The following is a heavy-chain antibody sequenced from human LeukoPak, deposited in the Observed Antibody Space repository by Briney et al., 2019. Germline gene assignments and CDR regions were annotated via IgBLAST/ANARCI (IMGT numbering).Heavy chain of an antibody. D-gene: IGHD4-23*01. Sequence: GGSLRLSCAASGFSFSSYGMHWVRQAPGKGLEWVAFIRSDGRNKYYADSVKGRFTISRDISKNTLYLQMSSLRAEDTAVYYCARRAGGYSHPYDYWGQGVLVTVSS. J-gene: IGHJ4*02. CDR2: IRSDGRNK. V-gene: IGHV3-30*02. CDR3: ARRAGGYSHPYDY. CDR1: GFSFSSYG.